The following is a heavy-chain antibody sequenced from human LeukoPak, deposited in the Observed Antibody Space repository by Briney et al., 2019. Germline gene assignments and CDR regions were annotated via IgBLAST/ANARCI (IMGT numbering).Heavy chain of an antibody. CDR1: GFTCSSYA. CDR3: AKLIPTVDCSRTSCYGFDY. D-gene: IGHD2-2*01. J-gene: IGHJ4*02. Sequence: GGYLRFSSSASGFTCSSYAMTWVRQAPGKGLGWVSAITGDGANTYYADSVKGRFTISRDNSKNTLYLQMNSLRAEDTALYYCAKLIPTVDCSRTSCYGFDYWGQGTLVTVSS. V-gene: IGHV3-23*01. CDR2: ITGDGANT.